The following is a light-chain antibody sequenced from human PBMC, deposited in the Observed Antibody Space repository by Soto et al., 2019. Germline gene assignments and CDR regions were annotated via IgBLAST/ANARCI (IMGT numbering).Light chain of an antibody. CDR2: GAS. V-gene: IGKV3-20*01. CDR3: QQYGSSPST. J-gene: IGKJ4*01. CDR1: QSVSSSY. Sequence: EIVLTQSPGTLSLSPGERATLSCRASQSVSSSYLAWYQQKPGQAPRLLIYGASSRATGIPDRFSGSGSGTDFTLTLSRLEPEDFAVYYFQQYGSSPSTFGGGTKVEIK.